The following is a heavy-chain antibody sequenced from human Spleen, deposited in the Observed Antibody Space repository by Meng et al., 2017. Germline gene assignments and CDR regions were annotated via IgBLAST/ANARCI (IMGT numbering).Heavy chain of an antibody. CDR3: ARVVYNGWYYFDY. J-gene: IGHJ4*02. Sequence: VQPVQSGAEVKKPGAPVKVSCKVSGYPVTGYYMHWVRQAPGQGLEWMGRINPNSGGTNYAQKFQGRVTMTRHTSISTAYMELSRLRSDDTALYYCARVVYNGWYYFDYWGQGTLVTVSS. D-gene: IGHD6-19*01. V-gene: IGHV1-2*06. CDR2: INPNSGGT. CDR1: GYPVTGYY.